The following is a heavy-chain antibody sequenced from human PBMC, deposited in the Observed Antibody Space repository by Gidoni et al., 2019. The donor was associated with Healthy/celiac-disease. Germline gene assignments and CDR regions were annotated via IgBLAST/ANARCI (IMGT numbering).Heavy chain of an antibody. CDR3: ARDGYSVIWSVSPLYYYYGMDV. Sequence: QVQLVESGGGVVQPGRSLRLSCAASGFTFSSYGSHWVRQAPGKGLEWVAVIWYDGSNKYYADSVKGRFTISRDNSKNTLYLQMNSLRAEDTAVYYCARDGYSVIWSVSPLYYYYGMDVWGQGTTVTVSS. D-gene: IGHD3-3*01. J-gene: IGHJ6*02. CDR2: IWYDGSNK. CDR1: GFTFSSYG. V-gene: IGHV3-33*01.